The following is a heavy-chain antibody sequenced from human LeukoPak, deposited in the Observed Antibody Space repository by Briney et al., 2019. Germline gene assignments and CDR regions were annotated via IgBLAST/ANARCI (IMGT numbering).Heavy chain of an antibody. Sequence: GTSLRLSCAASGFTFISYAIHWVRQAPGKGLEWVAVISFHGTDSFYADSVKGRFTISRDNSKNTLYLQMNSLRAEDTAVYYCAKVQRAAAGLDAFDIWGQGTMVTVSS. CDR1: GFTFISYA. V-gene: IGHV3-30*04. CDR3: AKVQRAAAGLDAFDI. D-gene: IGHD6-13*01. J-gene: IGHJ3*02. CDR2: ISFHGTDS.